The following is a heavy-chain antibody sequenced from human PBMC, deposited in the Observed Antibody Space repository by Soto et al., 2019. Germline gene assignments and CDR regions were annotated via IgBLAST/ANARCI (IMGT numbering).Heavy chain of an antibody. D-gene: IGHD3-10*01. Sequence: GASVKVSCTASGYTFTSYGSIWVRQAPGQGLEWMGWISAYNGNTNYAQKLQGRVTMTTDTSTSTAYMELRSLRSDDTAVYYCARDMVRGVIMISDYYYYGMDVWGQGTTVTVSS. CDR3: ARDMVRGVIMISDYYYYGMDV. J-gene: IGHJ6*02. CDR2: ISAYNGNT. V-gene: IGHV1-18*01. CDR1: GYTFTSYG.